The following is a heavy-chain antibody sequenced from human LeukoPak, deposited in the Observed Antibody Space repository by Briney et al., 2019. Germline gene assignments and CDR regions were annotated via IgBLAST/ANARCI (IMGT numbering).Heavy chain of an antibody. V-gene: IGHV1-69*01. CDR2: TIPIFGTA. J-gene: IGHJ5*02. CDR3: ARAFWDCSSTSCYSSWFDP. D-gene: IGHD2-2*01. CDR1: GGTFSSYA. Sequence: GSSVKVSCKASGGTFSSYAISWVRQAPGQGLEWMGGTIPIFGTANYAQKFQGRVTITADESTSTAYMELSSLRSEDTAVYYCARAFWDCSSTSCYSSWFDPWGQGTLVTVSS.